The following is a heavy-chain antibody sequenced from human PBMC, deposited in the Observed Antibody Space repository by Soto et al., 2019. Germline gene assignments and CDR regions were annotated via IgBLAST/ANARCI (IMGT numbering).Heavy chain of an antibody. CDR3: ARQVKPGSGSYNWFDP. J-gene: IGHJ5*02. Sequence: QVQLVQSGAEVKKPGASVKVSCKASGYTFTSYAMHWVRQAPGQRLEWMGWINAGNGNTKYSQKFQDRVTITRDTSASTAYMELSSLRSEDTAVYYCARQVKPGSGSYNWFDPWGQGTLVTVSS. CDR2: INAGNGNT. V-gene: IGHV1-3*01. CDR1: GYTFTSYA. D-gene: IGHD3-10*01.